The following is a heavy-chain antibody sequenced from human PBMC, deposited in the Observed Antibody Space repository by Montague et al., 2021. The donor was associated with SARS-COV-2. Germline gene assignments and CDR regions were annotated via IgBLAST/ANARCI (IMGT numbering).Heavy chain of an antibody. V-gene: IGHV5-51*01. Sequence: QSGAEVKKPGESLKISCKGSGYSFTSYWIGWVRQMPGKGLEWMGIIYPGDSDTRYNPSLKSRVTISVDTSKNQFSLNLSSVTAADTAVYYCARHGPNDYYHSRYFDLWGRGTLVTVSS. J-gene: IGHJ2*01. CDR1: GYSFTSYW. D-gene: IGHD3-10*01. CDR2: IYPGDSDT. CDR3: ARHGPNDYYHSRYFDL.